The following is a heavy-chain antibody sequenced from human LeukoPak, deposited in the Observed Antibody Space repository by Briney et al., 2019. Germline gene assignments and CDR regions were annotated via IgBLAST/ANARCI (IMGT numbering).Heavy chain of an antibody. CDR2: IYYSGST. CDR1: GGSISGSSYY. J-gene: IGHJ5*02. V-gene: IGHV4-39*01. D-gene: IGHD4-17*01. CDR3: ASQNGVYLDWFDP. Sequence: SETLSLTCTVSGGSISGSSYYWGWIRQPPGKGLEWIGSIYYSGSTYYNPSLKSRVTLSVDTSKNQFSLRLSSVTPENPPVYNFASQNGVYLDWFDPSGEGTLGTVSS.